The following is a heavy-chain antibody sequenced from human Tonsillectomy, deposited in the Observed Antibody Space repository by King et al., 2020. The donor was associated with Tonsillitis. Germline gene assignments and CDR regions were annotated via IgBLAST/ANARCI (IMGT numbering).Heavy chain of an antibody. CDR2: ISWNIGIR. V-gene: IGHV3-9*01. CDR1: GFTFDDYA. D-gene: IGHD2-8*02. J-gene: IGHJ4*02. CDR3: EKERVSGEVTGTGLDY. Sequence: VQLVESGGGLIQPGRSLRLSCAASGFTFDDYAMHWVRQPPGKGLEWVSGISWNIGIRAYADSVKGRFTISRDNAKNSLYLQMNSLRAEDTALYYCEKERVSGEVTGTGLDYWGQGTLVTVSS.